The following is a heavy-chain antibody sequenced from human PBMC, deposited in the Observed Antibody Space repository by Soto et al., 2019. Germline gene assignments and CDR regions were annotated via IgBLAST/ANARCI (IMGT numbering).Heavy chain of an antibody. D-gene: IGHD2-15*01. J-gene: IGHJ2*01. CDR2: IYYSGVT. CDR3: ARHGRRPCLGGRCYYYWFFDL. Sequence: QVQLQESGPGLVKPSETLSLTCTVSDDSISNYYWSWIRQSPGKGLEWIGYIYYSGVTNYNPSLKSRVSISLDTSKNQFSLQLSSVTAADTAVYYCARHGRRPCLGGRCYYYWFFDLWGRGSLVTVSS. V-gene: IGHV4-59*08. CDR1: DDSISNYY.